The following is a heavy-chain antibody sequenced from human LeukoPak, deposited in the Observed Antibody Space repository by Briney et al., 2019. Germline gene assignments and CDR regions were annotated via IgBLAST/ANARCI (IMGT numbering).Heavy chain of an antibody. Sequence: GASVKVSCKASGYTFTGYYMHWVRQAPGQGLEWMGWINPNSGGTNYAQKFQGRVTMTRDTSISTAYMELSRLRSDDTAVYYCARDLSVLYTAMVKGYYGMDVWGQGTTVTVSS. CDR1: GYTFTGYY. D-gene: IGHD5-18*01. CDR2: INPNSGGT. J-gene: IGHJ6*02. CDR3: ARDLSVLYTAMVKGYYGMDV. V-gene: IGHV1-2*02.